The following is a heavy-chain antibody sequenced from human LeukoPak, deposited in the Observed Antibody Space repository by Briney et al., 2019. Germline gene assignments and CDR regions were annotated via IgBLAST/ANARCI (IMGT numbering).Heavy chain of an antibody. CDR2: IYYSGST. CDR3: ARGVGDPEGYYYYGMDV. D-gene: IGHD4-17*01. CDR1: GGSISSGGYY. J-gene: IGHJ6*02. V-gene: IGHV4-31*03. Sequence: SETLSLTCTVSGGSISSGGYYWSWIRQHPGKGLEWLGYIYYSGSTYYNPSLKSRVTISVDTSKNQFSLKLSSVTAADTAVYYCARGVGDPEGYYYYGMDVWGQGTTVTVSS.